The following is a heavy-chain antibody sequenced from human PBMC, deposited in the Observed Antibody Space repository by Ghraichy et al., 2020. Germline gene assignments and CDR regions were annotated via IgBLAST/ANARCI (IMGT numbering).Heavy chain of an antibody. CDR2: VYYRGNP. D-gene: IGHD6-13*01. CDR3: ARRASSSWYFDY. Sequence: SETLSLTCTVSGGSISGSGYYWGWIRQPPGKGLEWIGCVYYRGNPHHNPSLKSRDTISVDTSKNQFSLNLASVTAADTAVYYCARRASSSWYFDYWGQGILVTVSS. CDR1: GGSISGSGYY. V-gene: IGHV4-39*01. J-gene: IGHJ4*02.